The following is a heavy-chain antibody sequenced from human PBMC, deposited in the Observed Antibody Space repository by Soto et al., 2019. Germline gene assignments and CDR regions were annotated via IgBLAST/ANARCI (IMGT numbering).Heavy chain of an antibody. CDR2: ISAYNGNT. D-gene: IGHD6-13*01. J-gene: IGHJ4*02. V-gene: IGHV1-18*01. CDR1: GYTFTSYG. CDR3: ARAQRNYSSSWYDY. Sequence: ASVKVSCKASGYTFTSYGISWVRQAPGQGLEWMGWISAYNGNTNYAQKLQGRVTITTDTSTSTAYMELRSLRSDDTAVYYCARAQRNYSSSWYDYWGQGTLVTVSS.